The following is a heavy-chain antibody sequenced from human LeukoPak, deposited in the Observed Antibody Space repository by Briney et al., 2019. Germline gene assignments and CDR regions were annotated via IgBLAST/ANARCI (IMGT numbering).Heavy chain of an antibody. CDR1: GYTFTGYY. Sequence: ASVKVSCKASGYTFTGYYMHWVRQAPGQGLEWMGWLNPNSGGTNYAQKFQGRVTMTRDTSISTAYMELSRLRSDDTAVYYCARSRGAPQYYDFWSGYYPFGYWGQGTLVTVSS. V-gene: IGHV1-2*02. D-gene: IGHD3-3*01. J-gene: IGHJ4*02. CDR2: LNPNSGGT. CDR3: ARSRGAPQYYDFWSGYYPFGY.